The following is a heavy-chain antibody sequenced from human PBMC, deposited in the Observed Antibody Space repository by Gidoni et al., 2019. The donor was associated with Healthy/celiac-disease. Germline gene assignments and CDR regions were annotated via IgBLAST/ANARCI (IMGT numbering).Heavy chain of an antibody. J-gene: IGHJ4*02. CDR3: AGPNGGARYSSSWLFDY. Sequence: EVKKPGSSVKVSCKASGGTFSSYAISWVRQAPGQGLEWMGGIIPIFGTANYAQKFQGRVTITADESTSTAYMELSSLRSEDTAVYYCAGPNGGARYSSSWLFDYWGQGTLVTVSS. V-gene: IGHV1-69*01. D-gene: IGHD6-13*01. CDR2: IIPIFGTA. CDR1: GGTFSSYA.